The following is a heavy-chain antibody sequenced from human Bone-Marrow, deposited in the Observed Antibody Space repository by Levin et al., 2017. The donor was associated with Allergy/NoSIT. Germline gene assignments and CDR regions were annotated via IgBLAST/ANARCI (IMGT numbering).Heavy chain of an antibody. CDR1: GYTLTELS. J-gene: IGHJ4*02. Sequence: VASVKVSCKVSGYTLTELSMHWVRQAPGKGLEWMGGFNPEDGETIFAQKFQGRVTVTEDTSTDTAYMELSSLRSEDTAVYYCATGRTYNSNYRYYWGQGTLVTVSS. V-gene: IGHV1-24*01. CDR3: ATGRTYNSNYRYY. D-gene: IGHD1-7*01. CDR2: FNPEDGET.